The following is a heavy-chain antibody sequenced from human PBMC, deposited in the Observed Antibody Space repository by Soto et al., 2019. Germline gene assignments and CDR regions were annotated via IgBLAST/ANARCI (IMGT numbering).Heavy chain of an antibody. D-gene: IGHD6-13*01. V-gene: IGHV3-74*01. CDR2: INSDGSST. Sequence: EVQLVESGGGLVQPEGSLRLSCAASGFTFSTYWMRWVRQAPGKGLVWVSRINSDGSSTNYADSVKGRFTISRDNAKNTLYLQMNSLRAEDTAVYYCTRDPSTWYIDYWGRGTLVTVSS. CDR3: TRDPSTWYIDY. J-gene: IGHJ4*02. CDR1: GFTFSTYW.